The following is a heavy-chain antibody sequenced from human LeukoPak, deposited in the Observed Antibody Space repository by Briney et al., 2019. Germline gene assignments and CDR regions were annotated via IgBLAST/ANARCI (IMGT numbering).Heavy chain of an antibody. Sequence: SETLSLTCTVSGGSIRRSHGSGIRQPAGKGLEWIAIIYNSGSTNYNPSLKSRVTISRDTSKNQFSLTLTSVTAADTAVYYCASDLTVPPYNWFDPWGQGTLVTVSS. CDR1: GGSIRRSH. CDR2: IYNSGST. D-gene: IGHD7-27*01. CDR3: ASDLTVPPYNWFDP. J-gene: IGHJ5*02. V-gene: IGHV4-4*07.